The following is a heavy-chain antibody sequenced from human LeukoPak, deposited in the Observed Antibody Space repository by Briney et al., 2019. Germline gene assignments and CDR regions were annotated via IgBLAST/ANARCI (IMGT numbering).Heavy chain of an antibody. CDR3: ARVASYYGSSGYCDY. CDR2: IYYSGST. J-gene: IGHJ4*02. D-gene: IGHD3-22*01. Sequence: PSETLSLTCTVSGGSISSYYWSWIRQPPGKGLEWIGYIYYSGSTNYNPSLKSRVTISVDTSKNQFSLKLSSVTAADTAVYYCARVASYYGSSGYCDYWGQGTLVTVSS. V-gene: IGHV4-59*01. CDR1: GGSISSYY.